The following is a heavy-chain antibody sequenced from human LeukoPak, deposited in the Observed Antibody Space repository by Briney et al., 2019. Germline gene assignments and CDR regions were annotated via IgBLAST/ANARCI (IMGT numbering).Heavy chain of an antibody. Sequence: GGSLRLSCAASGFTCSSYSMNWVRQAPGKGLEWVSSLSGSSSYIYYADSVKGRFTISRDNAKNSLYLQMNSLRAEDTAVYYCARGYCSSTSCYYYFDYWGQGTLVTVSS. V-gene: IGHV3-21*01. J-gene: IGHJ4*02. CDR2: LSGSSSYI. CDR1: GFTCSSYS. D-gene: IGHD2-2*01. CDR3: ARGYCSSTSCYYYFDY.